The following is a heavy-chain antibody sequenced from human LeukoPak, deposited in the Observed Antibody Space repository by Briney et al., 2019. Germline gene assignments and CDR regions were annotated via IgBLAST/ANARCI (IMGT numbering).Heavy chain of an antibody. V-gene: IGHV3-30*18. Sequence: GGSLRHSCAASGFTFNSYGLHWVRQAPGKGREWVALISPDGSYKYYADSVKGRLTISRDNSKNTLYLQMNRLTAEDTAVYCCAKDLGTLTIIFDFWGQGTLDTVSS. CDR3: AKDLGTLTIIFDF. CDR2: ISPDGSYK. CDR1: GFTFNSYG. D-gene: IGHD4-17*01. J-gene: IGHJ4*02.